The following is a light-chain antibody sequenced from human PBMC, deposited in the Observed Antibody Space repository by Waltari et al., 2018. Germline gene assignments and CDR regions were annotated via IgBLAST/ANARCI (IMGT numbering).Light chain of an antibody. CDR2: DAS. CDR1: QSVSSS. CDR3: QQRSNWPPRYT. J-gene: IGKJ2*01. V-gene: IGKV3-11*01. Sequence: EIVLTQSPATLSLSPGERATPSCRASQSVSSSLAWYQQKPGQAPRLLIYDASNRATGIPARFSGSGSGTDFTLTISSLEPEDFAVYYCQQRSNWPPRYTFGQGTKLEIK.